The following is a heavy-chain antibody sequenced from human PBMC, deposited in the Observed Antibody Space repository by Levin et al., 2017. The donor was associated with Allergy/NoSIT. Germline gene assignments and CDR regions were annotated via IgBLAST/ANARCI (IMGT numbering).Heavy chain of an antibody. CDR3: AKDVYGSGWYPLGNDAFEM. Sequence: GESLKISCAASGFTFSSYDMHWVRQAPGKGLEWVAVISSDGRKKFYADSVKGRFTISRDNSKNTLDLQMNSLRAEDTAVYYCAKDVYGSGWYPLGNDAFEMWGQGTKVSVSS. V-gene: IGHV3-30*18. D-gene: IGHD6-19*01. CDR2: ISSDGRKK. J-gene: IGHJ3*02. CDR1: GFTFSSYD.